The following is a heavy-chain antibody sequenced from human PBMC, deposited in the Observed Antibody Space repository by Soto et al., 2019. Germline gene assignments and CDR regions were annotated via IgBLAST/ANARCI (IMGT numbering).Heavy chain of an antibody. CDR1: GYTFTSYD. CDR3: ARPSDGYFNYDSLHPYYMDV. CDR2: MNPNSGNT. J-gene: IGHJ6*03. V-gene: IGHV1-8*01. D-gene: IGHD3-9*01. Sequence: GASVKVSCKASGYTFTSYDINWVRQATGQGLEWMGWMNPNSGNTGYAQKFQGRVTMTRNTSISTAYMELSSLRSEDTAVYYCARPSDGYFNYDSLHPYYMDVWGKGTTVTVSS.